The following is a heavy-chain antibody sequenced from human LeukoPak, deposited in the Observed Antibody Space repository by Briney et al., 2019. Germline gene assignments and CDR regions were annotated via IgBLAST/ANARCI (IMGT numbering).Heavy chain of an antibody. CDR3: ARDATYYDFWSLKGGFDY. J-gene: IGHJ4*02. CDR1: RLTLDYYS. CDR2: ISMVCSYI. Sequence: PGGSLRPACALYRLTLDYYSMNWVRQAARKGREWVSSISMVCSYIYYVDSVKGRFTISRDNAKNSLFLQMSSLRAEDTAVYYCARDATYYDFWSLKGGFDYWGQGTLVTASS. V-gene: IGHV3-21*01. D-gene: IGHD3-3*01.